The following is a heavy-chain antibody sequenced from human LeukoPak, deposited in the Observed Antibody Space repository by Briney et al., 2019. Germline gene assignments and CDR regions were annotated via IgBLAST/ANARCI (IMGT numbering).Heavy chain of an antibody. CDR1: GYTFTSYD. J-gene: IGHJ4*02. CDR2: MNPNSGNT. CDR3: ARLYCTNGVCYEDY. V-gene: IGHV1-8*01. D-gene: IGHD2-8*01. Sequence: ASVKVSCKASGYTFTSYDINWVRQATGQGLEWMGWMNPNSGNTGYAQKFQGRVTMTRNTSISTAYMELSSLRSEDTAVYYCARLYCTNGVCYEDYWGQGTLVTASS.